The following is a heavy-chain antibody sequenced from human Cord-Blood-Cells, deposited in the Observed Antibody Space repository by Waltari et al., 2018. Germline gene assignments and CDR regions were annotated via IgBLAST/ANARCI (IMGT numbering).Heavy chain of an antibody. Sequence: EVQLVESGGGLVQPGGSLRLSCAASGFTVSSNYMSWVRQAPGKGLEWGSVIYSGGSTYYADSVKGRFTISRHNSKNTLYLQMNSLRAEDTAVYYCAVTTGAYAFDIWGQGTMVTVSS. CDR2: IYSGGST. V-gene: IGHV3-53*04. D-gene: IGHD1-1*01. CDR3: AVTTGAYAFDI. CDR1: GFTVSSNY. J-gene: IGHJ3*02.